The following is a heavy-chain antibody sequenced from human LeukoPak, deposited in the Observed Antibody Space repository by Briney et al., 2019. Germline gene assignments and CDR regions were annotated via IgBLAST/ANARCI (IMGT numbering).Heavy chain of an antibody. V-gene: IGHV5-51*01. CDR2: IYPGDSDT. Sequence: GESLKISCKGSGYSFTSYWIGWVRQMPGKGLEWMGIIYPGDSDTRYSPSFQGQVTISADKSISTAYLQWSSLKASDTAMYYCARAYTIFGVVTPFDYWGQGTLVTVSS. CDR1: GYSFTSYW. J-gene: IGHJ4*02. CDR3: ARAYTIFGVVTPFDY. D-gene: IGHD3-3*01.